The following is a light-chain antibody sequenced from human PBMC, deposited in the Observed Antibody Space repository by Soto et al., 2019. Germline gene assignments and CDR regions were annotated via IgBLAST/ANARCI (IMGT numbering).Light chain of an antibody. CDR3: SSYTSSTPL. CDR1: SCDLCGYNY. CDR2: DVS. V-gene: IGLV2-14*01. J-gene: IGLJ2*01. Sequence: QSLLTQPASLSWSPGQSITLSRTGTSCDLCGYNYASCYQQHPGKAPNLMIYDVSSRPSGVSNRFSGSKSGNTASLTISGLQAEDEADYYCSSYTSSTPLFGGGTKVTVL.